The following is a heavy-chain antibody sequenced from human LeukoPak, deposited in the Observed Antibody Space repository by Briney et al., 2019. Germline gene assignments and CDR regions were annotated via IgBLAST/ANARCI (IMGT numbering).Heavy chain of an antibody. CDR1: GFTFSDYY. V-gene: IGHV3-11*04. CDR2: ISSSGSTI. CDR3: ARHSFPGTFTPNNWFDP. Sequence: PGGSLRLSCAASGFTFSDYYMSWIRQAPGKGLEWVSYISSSGSTIYYADSVKGRFTISRDNAKNSLYLQMNSLRAEDTAMYYCARHSFPGTFTPNNWFDPWGQGTLVTVSS. J-gene: IGHJ5*02. D-gene: IGHD2-15*01.